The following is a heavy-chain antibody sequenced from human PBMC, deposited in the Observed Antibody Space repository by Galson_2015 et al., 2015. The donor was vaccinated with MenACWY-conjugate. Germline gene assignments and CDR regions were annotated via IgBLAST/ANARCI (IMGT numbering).Heavy chain of an antibody. CDR1: GFTFSSYW. J-gene: IGHJ4*02. CDR2: INGDGSST. D-gene: IGHD1-1*01. Sequence: SLRLSCAASGFTFSSYWMHWVRQGPGKGLEWVSLINGDGSSTMYADSVKGRFTISRDNAKNTLYLQMDSLRVEDAAVYYCGRGVGTSGKTFAYWGQGNLVTVAS. V-gene: IGHV3-74*03. CDR3: GRGVGTSGKTFAY.